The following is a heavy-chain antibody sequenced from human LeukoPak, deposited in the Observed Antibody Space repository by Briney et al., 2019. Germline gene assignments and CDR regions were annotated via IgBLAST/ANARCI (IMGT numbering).Heavy chain of an antibody. CDR3: ARGGTATRAFDI. V-gene: IGHV3-21*01. Sequence: GGSLRLSCGVSGFNFNTYNMNWVRQAPGKGLEWVSTISSSSSYMYYADSVRGRFTIARDNAKSSLYLQMNSLRAEDTAVYYCARGGTATRAFDIWGQGTMVTVSS. J-gene: IGHJ3*02. CDR1: GFNFNTYN. D-gene: IGHD1-26*01. CDR2: ISSSSSYM.